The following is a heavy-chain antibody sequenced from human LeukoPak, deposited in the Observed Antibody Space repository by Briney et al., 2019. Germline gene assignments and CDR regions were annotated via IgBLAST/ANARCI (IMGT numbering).Heavy chain of an antibody. CDR3: ARVKRTSRTGLYYFDY. CDR2: IYYSGST. J-gene: IGHJ4*02. V-gene: IGHV4-59*01. D-gene: IGHD3/OR15-3a*01. CDR1: GGSISSYY. Sequence: SETLSLTCTVSGGSISSYYWSWIRQPPGKGLEWIGYIYYSGSTNYNPSLKSRVTISVDTSENQFSLKLSSVTAADTAVYYCARVKRTSRTGLYYFDYWGQGTLVTVSS.